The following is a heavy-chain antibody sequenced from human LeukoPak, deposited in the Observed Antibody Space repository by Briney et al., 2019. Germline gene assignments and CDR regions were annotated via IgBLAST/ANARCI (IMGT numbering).Heavy chain of an antibody. CDR2: INHSGST. CDR3: AKGSGSYSHYYYGMDV. CDR1: GGSFSGYY. D-gene: IGHD1-26*01. V-gene: IGHV4-34*01. Sequence: SETLSLTCAVYGGSFSGYYWSWIRQPPGKGLEWIGEINHSGSTNYNPSLKSRVTVSVDTSKNQMPLKLSSVTAADTAVYYCAKGSGSYSHYYYGMDVWGQGTTVTVSS. J-gene: IGHJ6*02.